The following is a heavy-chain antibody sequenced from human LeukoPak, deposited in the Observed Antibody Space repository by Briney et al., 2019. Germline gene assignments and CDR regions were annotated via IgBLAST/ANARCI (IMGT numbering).Heavy chain of an antibody. CDR1: GFTFTSFW. V-gene: IGHV3-7*01. CDR2: INRDGSKK. Sequence: GGSLRLSCAASGFTFTSFWMTCVRQAPRKGLEWVANINRDGSKKTYVDSVKGRFTISRDNAKNSLYLQMSSLRAEDTAVYYCATAPAAADSCWGQGTLVAVSS. D-gene: IGHD6-13*01. J-gene: IGHJ4*02. CDR3: ATAPAAADSC.